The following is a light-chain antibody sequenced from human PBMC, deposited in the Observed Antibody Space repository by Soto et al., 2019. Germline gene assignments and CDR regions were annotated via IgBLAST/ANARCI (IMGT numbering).Light chain of an antibody. Sequence: EIVMTQSPATLSVSPGERATLSCRASQSVSSNLACYQQKPGQAPSLLIYGASTRATGTPARFSGSGSGTEFTLTISSLQSEDFAVYYCQQYGSLSWTFGQGTKVDI. CDR2: GAS. CDR1: QSVSSN. CDR3: QQYGSLSWT. V-gene: IGKV3-15*01. J-gene: IGKJ1*01.